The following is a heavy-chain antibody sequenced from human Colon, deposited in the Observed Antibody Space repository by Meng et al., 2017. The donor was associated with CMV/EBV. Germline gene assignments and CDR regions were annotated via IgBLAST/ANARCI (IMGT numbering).Heavy chain of an antibody. CDR1: GGNFGGYS. D-gene: IGHD3-22*01. J-gene: IGHJ3*02. V-gene: IGHV1-69*05. CDR2: IIPIFGTA. Sequence: SVKVSCKASGGNFGGYSISWVRQAPGQGLEWMGGIIPIFGTANYAQKFQGRVTITTDESTSTAYMELSSLRSEDTAVYYCAREDYDSSGYYPSTFDIWGQGTMVTVSS. CDR3: AREDYDSSGYYPSTFDI.